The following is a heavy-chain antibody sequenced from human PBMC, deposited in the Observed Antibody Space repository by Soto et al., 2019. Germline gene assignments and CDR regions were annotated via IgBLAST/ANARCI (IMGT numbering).Heavy chain of an antibody. CDR2: ISSSSDYI. J-gene: IGHJ5*02. CDR3: AGIYATRDWFDP. D-gene: IGHD5-12*01. Sequence: EVQLVESGGGLVKPGGSLRLSCAASGFTFSSYEMNWVRQAPGKGLEGVSAISSSSDYIYYADSVKSRSTISRDNAKTTLYLQMSSLRAEDTAIYYCAGIYATRDWFDPWGQGTLVIASS. V-gene: IGHV3-21*01. CDR1: GFTFSSYE.